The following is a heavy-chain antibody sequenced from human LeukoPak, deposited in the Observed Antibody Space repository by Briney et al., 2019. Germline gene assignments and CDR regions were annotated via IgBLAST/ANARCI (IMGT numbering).Heavy chain of an antibody. D-gene: IGHD6-13*01. Sequence: GASVKVSCKASGYTFSGYYIHWVRQAPGQGLEWMGWINPDSGGTNYAPGQKFQGRVAMTRDTSISTAYLDLSRLRSDDTDIYYCARDEDSSAPGASFDNYWGQGTLVTVSS. V-gene: IGHV1-2*02. J-gene: IGHJ4*02. CDR2: INPDSGGT. CDR1: GYTFSGYY. CDR3: ARDEDSSAPGASFDNY.